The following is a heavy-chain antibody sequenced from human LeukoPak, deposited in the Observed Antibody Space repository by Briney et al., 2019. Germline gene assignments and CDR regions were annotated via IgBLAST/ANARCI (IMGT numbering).Heavy chain of an antibody. Sequence: ASVKVSCEASGYTFTSYYMHWVRQAPGQGLEWMGIINPSGGSTSYAQKFQGRVTMTRDTSTSTVYMELSSLRSEDTAVYYCATILLSKKRYYDFWTSAFDFWCQGTLVTVSS. CDR2: INPSGGST. CDR1: GYTFTSYY. V-gene: IGHV1-46*01. D-gene: IGHD3-3*01. CDR3: ATILLSKKRYYDFWTSAFDF. J-gene: IGHJ3*01.